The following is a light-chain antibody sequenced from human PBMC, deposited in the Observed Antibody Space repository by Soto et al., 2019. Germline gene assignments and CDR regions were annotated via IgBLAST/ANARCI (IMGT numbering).Light chain of an antibody. J-gene: IGKJ5*01. CDR1: QSVSSN. V-gene: IGKV3-15*01. Sequence: EIVMTQSPATLSVSPGERATLSCRASQSVSSNLAWYQQKPGQAPRLLIYGASTRATGIPARFSGSGSGTDFTLTISSLQPEDFATYYCQQLNSYPPTFGQGTRLEIK. CDR3: QQLNSYPPT. CDR2: GAS.